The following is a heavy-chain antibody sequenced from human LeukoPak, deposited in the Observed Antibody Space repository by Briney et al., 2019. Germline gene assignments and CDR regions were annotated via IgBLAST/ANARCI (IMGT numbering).Heavy chain of an antibody. V-gene: IGHV3-11*03. CDR3: TRHPAEGDY. Sequence: GGSLRLSCAAPGFTFSDFYMSWIRQAPGKGLESVSYISGSSTNTNYADSVKGRFTISRDNAKNSLYLQMNSLRPEDTAVYYCTRHPAEGDYWGQGTLVTVYS. CDR2: ISGSSTNT. J-gene: IGHJ4*02. CDR1: GFTFSDFY. D-gene: IGHD2-15*01.